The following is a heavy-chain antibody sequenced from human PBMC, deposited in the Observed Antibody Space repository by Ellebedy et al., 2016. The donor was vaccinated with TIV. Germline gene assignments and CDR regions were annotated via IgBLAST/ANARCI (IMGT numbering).Heavy chain of an antibody. CDR3: ANEWGVGFDI. J-gene: IGHJ3*02. Sequence: PGGSLRLSCAASGFTLSSYGMSWVRQAPGKGLEWVANIKQDGSEKYYVDSVKGRFTISRDNAKNSLYLQMNSLRAEDTAVYYCANEWGVGFDIWGQGTMVTVSS. D-gene: IGHD3-16*01. CDR1: GFTLSSYG. V-gene: IGHV3-7*01. CDR2: IKQDGSEK.